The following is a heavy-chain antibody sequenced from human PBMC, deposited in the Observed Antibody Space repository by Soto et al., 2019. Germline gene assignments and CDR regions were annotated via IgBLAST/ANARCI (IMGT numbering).Heavy chain of an antibody. CDR3: ARGFLRELLDY. CDR1: GFTFSSYA. CDR2: ISYDGSNK. J-gene: IGHJ4*02. Sequence: GGSLRLSCAASGFTFSSYAMHWVRQAPGKGLEWVAVISYDGSNKYYADSVKGRFTISRDNSKNTLYLQMNSLRAEDTAVYYCARGFLRELLDYWGQGTLVTVSS. D-gene: IGHD1-26*01. V-gene: IGHV3-30-3*01.